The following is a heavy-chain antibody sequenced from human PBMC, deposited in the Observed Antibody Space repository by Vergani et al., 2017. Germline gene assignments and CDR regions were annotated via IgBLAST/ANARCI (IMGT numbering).Heavy chain of an antibody. CDR3: ASGVEMATSPWYYYYMDF. CDR1: GGTFSSYA. D-gene: IGHD5-24*01. Sequence: QVQLVQSGAEVKKPGSSVKVSCKASGGTFSSYAISWVRQAPGQGLEWMGGIIPIFGTANYAQKVQGRVTITADESTSTAYMELSSLRSEDTAVYYCASGVEMATSPWYYYYMDFWGKGTTVTVSS. CDR2: IIPIFGTA. J-gene: IGHJ6*03. V-gene: IGHV1-69*01.